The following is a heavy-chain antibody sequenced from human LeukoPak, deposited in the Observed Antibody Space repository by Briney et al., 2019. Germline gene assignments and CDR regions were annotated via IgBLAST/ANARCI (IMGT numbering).Heavy chain of an antibody. D-gene: IGHD2-2*01. CDR3: ASRDIVVVPAARGDYYYGMDV. CDR1: GFTFSSYG. Sequence: PGGSLRLSCAASGFTFSSYGMHWVRQAPGKGLEWVAVISYDGSNKYYAESVEGRFTISRDNSENTLYLQMNSLRAEDTAVYYCASRDIVVVPAARGDYYYGMDVWGQGTTVTVSS. J-gene: IGHJ6*02. CDR2: ISYDGSNK. V-gene: IGHV3-30*03.